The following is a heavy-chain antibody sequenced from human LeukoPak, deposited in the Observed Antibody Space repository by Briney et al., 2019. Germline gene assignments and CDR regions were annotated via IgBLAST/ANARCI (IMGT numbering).Heavy chain of an antibody. CDR1: GFTFSTYG. CDR3: TKALFGGMTV. D-gene: IGHD3-10*01. Sequence: GGSLRLSCAASGFTFSTYGMSWVRQAPGKGLECVSGISGSGGTTYYADSVKGRFTISRDNSKNTVPMQLDSLRVDDTAIYYCTKALFGGMTVWGQGTTVTVSS. V-gene: IGHV3-23*01. J-gene: IGHJ6*02. CDR2: ISGSGGTT.